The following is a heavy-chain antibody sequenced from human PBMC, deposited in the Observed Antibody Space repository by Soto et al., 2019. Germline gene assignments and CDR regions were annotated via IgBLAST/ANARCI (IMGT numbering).Heavy chain of an antibody. J-gene: IGHJ4*02. CDR1: GFTFTNAW. D-gene: IGHD6-19*01. CDR3: LTGGGWS. CDR2: IKSKSDGETT. V-gene: IGHV3-15*07. Sequence: EVQLLESGGGLVKPGGSLRLSCAASGFTFTNAWMNWVRQAPGKGLEWVGRIKSKSDGETTDYAAPVKGRFTISRDDSKNTLYLQMNSLETDDTAVYYCLTGGGWSWGQGTLVTVSS.